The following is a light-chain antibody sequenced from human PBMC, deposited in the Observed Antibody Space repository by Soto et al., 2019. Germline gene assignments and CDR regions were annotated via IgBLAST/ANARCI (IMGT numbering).Light chain of an antibody. CDR2: EVS. V-gene: IGLV2-8*01. CDR3: SSYAGSNNYV. J-gene: IGLJ1*01. Sequence: QSALTQPPSASGSPGQSVTISCTGTSSDVGGYNYVSWYQQHPGKAPKLMIYEVSKRPSGVPDRFSGSKSGNTASLTVYGLQSEDDDDYYCSSYAGSNNYVFGTGTKLTVL. CDR1: SSDVGGYNY.